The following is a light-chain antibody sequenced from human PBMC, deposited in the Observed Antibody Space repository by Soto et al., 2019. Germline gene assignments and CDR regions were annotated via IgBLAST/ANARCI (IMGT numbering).Light chain of an antibody. CDR3: QQYNTYPLS. J-gene: IGKJ4*01. V-gene: IGKV1-5*03. Sequence: DIQMTQSPSTLSASVGDRVTITCRASQSISTWLAWYQQKPGKAPKILIYKASNLEGGVPSRFSGRGSWTEFTITINSLQPDDSATYYCQQYNTYPLSFGGGTTVEIK. CDR2: KAS. CDR1: QSISTW.